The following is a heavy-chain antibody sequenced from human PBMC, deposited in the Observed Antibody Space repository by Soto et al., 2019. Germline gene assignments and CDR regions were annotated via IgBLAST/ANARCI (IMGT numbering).Heavy chain of an antibody. V-gene: IGHV3-23*01. CDR1: GFTFSSYA. D-gene: IGHD3-3*01. CDR2: ISGSGGST. J-gene: IGHJ3*02. CDR3: AKPRNLRIFGGGIGAFDI. Sequence: GGSLRLSCAASGFTFSSYAMSWVRQAPGKGLEWVSAISGSGGSTYYADSVKGRFTISRDNSKNTLYLQMNSLRAEDTAVYYFAKPRNLRIFGGGIGAFDIRGQGTTVTVSS.